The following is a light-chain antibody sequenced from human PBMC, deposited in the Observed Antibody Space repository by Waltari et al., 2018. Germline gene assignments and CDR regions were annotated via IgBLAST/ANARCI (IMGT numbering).Light chain of an antibody. J-gene: IGLJ2*01. V-gene: IGLV1-40*01. CDR1: GSNIGAGQD. CDR3: QSYDTSLSVV. Sequence: QSVLTQPPPASGAPGQRGTISCTGRGSNIGAGQDVHWYRQPPGKAPTLLTYGTNTRPLGVPDRFFGSQSGTSASLAIVGLQADDEADYYCQSYDTSLSVVFGGGTKLTVL. CDR2: GTN.